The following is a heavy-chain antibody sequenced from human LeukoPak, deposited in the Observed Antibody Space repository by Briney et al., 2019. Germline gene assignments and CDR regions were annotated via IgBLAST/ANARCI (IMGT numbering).Heavy chain of an antibody. J-gene: IGHJ5*02. V-gene: IGHV1-69*05. Sequence: WASVKASCKASGGTFSSYAISWVRQAPGQGLEWMGGIIPIFGTANYAQKFQGRVTITTDESTSTAYMELSSLRSEDTAVYYCARDRSEYQLRNWFDPWGQGTLVTVSS. CDR2: IIPIFGTA. CDR1: GGTFSSYA. D-gene: IGHD2-2*01. CDR3: ARDRSEYQLRNWFDP.